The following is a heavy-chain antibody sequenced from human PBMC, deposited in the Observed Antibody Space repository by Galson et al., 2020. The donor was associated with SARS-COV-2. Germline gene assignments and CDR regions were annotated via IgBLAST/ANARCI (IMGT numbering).Heavy chain of an antibody. CDR3: ALIQREITIFGVVILGAFDI. D-gene: IGHD3-3*01. CDR2: IFSNDEK. V-gene: IGHV2-26*01. J-gene: IGHJ3*02. CDR1: GFSLSNARMG. Sequence: SGPTLVKPTETLTLTCTVSGFSLSNARMGVSWIRQPPGKALEWLAHIFSNDEKSYSTSLKSRLTISKDTSKSQVVLTMTNMDPVDTATYYCALIQREITIFGVVILGAFDIWGQGTMVTVSS.